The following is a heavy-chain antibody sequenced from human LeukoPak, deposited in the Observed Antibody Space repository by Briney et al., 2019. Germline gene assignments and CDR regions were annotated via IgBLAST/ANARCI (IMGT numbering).Heavy chain of an antibody. J-gene: IGHJ4*02. V-gene: IGHV4-59*02. CDR1: GASVSSYY. Sequence: PSETLSLTCTVSGASVSSYYWSWIRKPPGKGLEWIGFSAHTGSSSYNPSLKSRVSISVDKSMNHFSLRLTSVTTADTAVYYRARYYADVNGYYYYYDYWGQGTLVTVSS. CDR2: SAHTGSS. D-gene: IGHD3-22*01. CDR3: ARYYADVNGYYYYYDY.